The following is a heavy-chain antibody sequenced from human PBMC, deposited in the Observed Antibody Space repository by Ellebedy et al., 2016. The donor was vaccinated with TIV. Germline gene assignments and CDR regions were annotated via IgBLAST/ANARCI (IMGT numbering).Heavy chain of an antibody. D-gene: IGHD3-10*01. J-gene: IGHJ5*02. CDR1: GDSISSKNYY. Sequence: SETLSLXCSVSGDSISSKNYYRGWIRQPPGKGLEWIGGINYSGTTYINPSLKSRVTISGDTSKNQFSLKMTSMTAADTAVYYCARDPDFYGSGSYYSPNWFAPWGQGTLVIVSS. CDR2: INYSGTT. CDR3: ARDPDFYGSGSYYSPNWFAP. V-gene: IGHV4-39*02.